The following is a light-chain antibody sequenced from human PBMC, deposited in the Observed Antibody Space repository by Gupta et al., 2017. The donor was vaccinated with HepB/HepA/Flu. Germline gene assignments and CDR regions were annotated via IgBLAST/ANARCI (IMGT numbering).Light chain of an antibody. CDR1: KSVLYSSNNKNY. CDR3: QQYYSTPPA. Sequence: DLVMPQSPVSLAVSLGERDTINCKSSKSVLYSSNNKNYLAWYQQKPGQPPKLLIYWASTRESGVPDRFSGSGSGTDFTLTISSLQAEDVAIYYCQQYYSTPPAFGQGTKVEIK. CDR2: WAS. J-gene: IGKJ1*01. V-gene: IGKV4-1*01.